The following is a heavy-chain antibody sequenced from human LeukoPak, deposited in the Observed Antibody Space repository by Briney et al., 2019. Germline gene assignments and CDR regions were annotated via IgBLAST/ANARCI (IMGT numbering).Heavy chain of an antibody. Sequence: TGGSLRLSCAVSEFTFSDHYMDWVRQAPGKGLEWVGRSRNRAKSYTTDYAASVKGRFTISRDDSKSTLYLQMNSLETEDTAVYYCSRDATGDHWGQGTLVSVSS. J-gene: IGHJ4*02. CDR3: SRDATGDH. CDR1: EFTFSDHY. V-gene: IGHV3-72*01. CDR2: SRNRAKSYTT.